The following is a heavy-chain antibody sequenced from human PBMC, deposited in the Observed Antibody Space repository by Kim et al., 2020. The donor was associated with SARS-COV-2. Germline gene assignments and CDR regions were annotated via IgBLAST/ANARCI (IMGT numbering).Heavy chain of an antibody. CDR2: SSRDGTPI. D-gene: IGHD3-16*01. CDR1: GFMLSDYS. V-gene: IGHV3-48*03. Sequence: GGSLRRSCAASGFMLSDYSMDWVRQAPGKGLEWLSYSSRDGTPIFYADSVRGRFTVSRDTAKNSLYLQMNGLRAEDTAVYYCVRDQRPTSFDVWGRGTMV. CDR3: VRDQRPTSFDV. J-gene: IGHJ3*01.